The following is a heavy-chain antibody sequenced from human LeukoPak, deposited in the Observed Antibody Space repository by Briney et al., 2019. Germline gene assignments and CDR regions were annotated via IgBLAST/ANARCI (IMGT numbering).Heavy chain of an antibody. V-gene: IGHV4-39*07. CDR3: AREISGDYYDSSGWYYYMDV. Sequence: SETLSLTCTVSGGSISSSSYYWGWIRQPPGKGLEWIGSIYYSGSTYYNPSLKSRVTISVDTSKNQFSLKLSSVTAADTAVYYCAREISGDYYDSSGWYYYMDVWGKGTTVTVSS. CDR2: IYYSGST. CDR1: GGSISSSSYY. J-gene: IGHJ6*03. D-gene: IGHD3-22*01.